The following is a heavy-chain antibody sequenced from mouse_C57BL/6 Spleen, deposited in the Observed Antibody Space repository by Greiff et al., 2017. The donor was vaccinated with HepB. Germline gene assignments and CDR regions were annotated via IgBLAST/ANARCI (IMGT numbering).Heavy chain of an antibody. CDR1: GYTFTSYW. J-gene: IGHJ3*01. CDR3: APYDGYYDGFAY. Sequence: VQLQQPGTELVKPGASVKLSCKASGYTFTSYWMHWVKQRPGQGLEWIGNINPSNGGTNYNEKFKSKATLTVYKSSSTAYMQLSSLTSEDSAVYYCAPYDGYYDGFAYWGQGTLVTVSA. V-gene: IGHV1-53*01. CDR2: INPSNGGT. D-gene: IGHD2-3*01.